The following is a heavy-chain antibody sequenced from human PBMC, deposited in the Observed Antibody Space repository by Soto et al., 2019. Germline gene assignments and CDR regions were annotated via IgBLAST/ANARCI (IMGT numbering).Heavy chain of an antibody. CDR3: ARGFNYGYFDY. CDR2: IYSGGTT. V-gene: IGHV3-53*01. CDR1: GFTVNSNY. D-gene: IGHD5-18*01. J-gene: IGHJ4*02. Sequence: GGSLRLSCAASGFTVNSNYMTWVRQAPGKGLEWVSVIYSGGTTDYADSVKGRFTISRDTSKNTLSLQMNSLRAEDTAVYYCARGFNYGYFDYCGQGTLGTVS.